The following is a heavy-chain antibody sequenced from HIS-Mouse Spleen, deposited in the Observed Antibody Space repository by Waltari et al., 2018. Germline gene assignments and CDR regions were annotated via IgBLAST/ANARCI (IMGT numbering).Heavy chain of an antibody. CDR3: ARKIPYSSSWYDWYFDL. Sequence: QLQLQESGPGLVKPSETLSLTCTVPGGSISSRSSYWGWIRQPPGKGLEWIGSIYYSGSTYYNPSLKSRVTISVDTSKNQFSLKLSSVTAADTAVYYCARKIPYSSSWYDWYFDLWGRGTLVTVSS. J-gene: IGHJ2*01. CDR1: GGSISSRSSY. CDR2: IYYSGST. V-gene: IGHV4-39*07. D-gene: IGHD6-13*01.